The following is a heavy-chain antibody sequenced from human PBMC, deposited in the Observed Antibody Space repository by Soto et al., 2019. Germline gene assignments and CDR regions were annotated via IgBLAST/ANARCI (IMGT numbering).Heavy chain of an antibody. Sequence: ASVKVSCKASGYTFTSYAMHWVRQAPGQRLEWMGWINAGNGNTKYSQKFQGRVTITRDTSASTAYMELSSLRSEDTAVYYCARDYDGSGWYWVRAFDIWGQGTMVTVSS. CDR1: GYTFTSYA. J-gene: IGHJ3*02. CDR3: ARDYDGSGWYWVRAFDI. CDR2: INAGNGNT. D-gene: IGHD6-19*01. V-gene: IGHV1-3*01.